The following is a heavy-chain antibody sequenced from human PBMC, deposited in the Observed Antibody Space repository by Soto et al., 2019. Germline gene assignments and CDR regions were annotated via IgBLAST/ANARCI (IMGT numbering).Heavy chain of an antibody. CDR2: ISYSEST. D-gene: IGHD5-12*01. V-gene: IGHV4-31*03. CDR1: GGSISSRGYY. J-gene: IGHJ6*02. Sequence: PSETLSLTCTVSGGSISSRGYYCSWIRQFPGKGLEWIGYISYSESTDYNPSLKSRVTISADTSKNQFSLKLSSATAADTAVYYCARVGYSGYLQARYYYYYGMDVCGQGNTVIVSS. CDR3: ARVGYSGYLQARYYYYYGMDV.